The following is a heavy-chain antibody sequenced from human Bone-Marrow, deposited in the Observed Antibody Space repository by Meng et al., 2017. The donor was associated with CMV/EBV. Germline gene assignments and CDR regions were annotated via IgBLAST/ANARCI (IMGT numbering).Heavy chain of an antibody. CDR2: INPSGGST. D-gene: IGHD4-11*01. J-gene: IGHJ6*02. CDR1: GYTFTSYY. CDR3: ARVDPYSNYGLYGMDV. V-gene: IGHV1-46*01. Sequence: ASVKVSCKASGYTFTSYYMHWVRQAPGQGLEWMGIINPSGGSTSYAQKCQGRVTMTRDTSTSTVYMELSSLRSEDTAVYYCARVDPYSNYGLYGMDVWGQGTTVTVSS.